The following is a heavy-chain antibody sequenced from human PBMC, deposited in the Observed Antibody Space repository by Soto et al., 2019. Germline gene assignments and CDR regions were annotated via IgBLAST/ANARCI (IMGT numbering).Heavy chain of an antibody. Sequence: QLQLQESGPGPVKPSETLSLTCTVSGGSISSSSYYWGWIRQPPGKGLEWIGSIYYSGSTYYNPSLQSRVTISVDTSKKQFSLKLSSVTAADTAVYYCARPGDNPEWYFDLWGRGTLVTVSS. J-gene: IGHJ2*01. D-gene: IGHD2-21*01. CDR3: ARPGDNPEWYFDL. V-gene: IGHV4-39*01. CDR2: IYYSGST. CDR1: GGSISSSSYY.